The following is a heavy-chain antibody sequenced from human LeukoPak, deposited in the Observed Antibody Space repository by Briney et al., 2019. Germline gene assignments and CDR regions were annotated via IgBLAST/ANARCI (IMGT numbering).Heavy chain of an antibody. CDR2: IQTSGST. V-gene: IGHV4-4*07. Sequence: SETLSLTCTVSGASVSSNYWSWIRQPAGKGLEWIGRIQTSGSTNYNPSLKSRVTMSVDTSRNHFSLNLSSVAAADTAVYYCARENVATIAARSLDYWGQGTLVTVSS. CDR1: GASVSSNY. CDR3: ARENVATIAARSLDY. J-gene: IGHJ4*01. D-gene: IGHD6-6*01.